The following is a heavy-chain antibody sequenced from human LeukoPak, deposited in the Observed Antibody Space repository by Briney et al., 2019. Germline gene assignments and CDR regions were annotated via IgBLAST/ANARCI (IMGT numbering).Heavy chain of an antibody. J-gene: IGHJ4*02. D-gene: IGHD2-15*01. CDR3: APNPPEGSGDYFDY. V-gene: IGHV3-23*01. CDR2: ISGSGDTT. CDR1: GFTFSSFA. Sequence: PGGSLRLSCAASGFTFSSFAMSWVRQAPGKGLECVSIISGSGDTTYYADSVKGRFTISRDNSKNTLYLQMNSLRAEDTAVYYCAPNPPEGSGDYFDYWGQGTLVTVSS.